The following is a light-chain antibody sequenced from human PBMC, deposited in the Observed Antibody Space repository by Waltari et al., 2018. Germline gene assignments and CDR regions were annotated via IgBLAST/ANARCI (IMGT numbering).Light chain of an antibody. J-gene: IGLJ2*01. CDR1: SSDVGGSKY. CDR3: SSYAGSNNVV. CDR2: EVS. V-gene: IGLV2-8*01. Sequence: QSALTQPPSASGSPGQSVTISCTGTSSDVGGSKYVSWYQQHPGKVPKLRIYEVSKRPSGVPDRFSGSKSGNTASLTVSGLQAEDEADYYCSSYAGSNNVVFGGGTKLTVL.